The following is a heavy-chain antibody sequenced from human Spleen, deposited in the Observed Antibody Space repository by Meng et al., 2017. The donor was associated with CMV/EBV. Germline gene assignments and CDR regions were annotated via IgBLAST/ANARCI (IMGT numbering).Heavy chain of an antibody. CDR1: GYSFTSYW. V-gene: IGHV5-51*01. D-gene: IGHD3-16*01. CDR2: IYPGDSDT. Sequence: GGSLRLSCKGSGYSFTSYWIGWVRQMPGKGLEWMGIIYPGDSDTRYSPSFQGQVTISADKSISTAYLQWSSLKASDTAMYYCARVITPYYFDSWGQGTLVTVSS. J-gene: IGHJ4*02. CDR3: ARVITPYYFDS.